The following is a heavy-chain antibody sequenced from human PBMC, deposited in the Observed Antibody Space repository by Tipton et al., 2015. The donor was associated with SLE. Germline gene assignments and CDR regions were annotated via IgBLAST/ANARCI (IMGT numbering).Heavy chain of an antibody. V-gene: IGHV4-34*01. J-gene: IGHJ4*02. CDR1: GGSFSTYY. CDR3: ARMEGMITYGGIAGL. CDR2: VNHLGTI. D-gene: IGHD3-16*01. Sequence: TLSLTCAVSGGSFSTYYWSWIRQFPGKGLEWIGEVNHLGTIYYNASLKSRVTISIDTSKSHFSLKLTSVTAADTAVYYCARMEGMITYGGIAGLWGQGTVVTVSS.